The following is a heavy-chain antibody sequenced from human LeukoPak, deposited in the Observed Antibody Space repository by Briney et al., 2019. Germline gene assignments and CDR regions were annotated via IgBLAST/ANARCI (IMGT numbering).Heavy chain of an antibody. CDR2: INPNSGGT. Sequence: EASVKVSCKASGYTFTGYYMHWVRQAPGKGLEWMGRINPNSGGTNYAQKFQGRVNMTRDTSISTAYLELSRLRSDDTAVYYCARDPVQSTLLDYWGQGTLVTVSS. J-gene: IGHJ4*02. CDR1: GYTFTGYY. V-gene: IGHV1-2*06. D-gene: IGHD1-26*01. CDR3: ARDPVQSTLLDY.